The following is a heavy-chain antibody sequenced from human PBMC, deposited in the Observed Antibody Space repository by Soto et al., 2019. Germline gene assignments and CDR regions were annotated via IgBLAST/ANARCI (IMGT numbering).Heavy chain of an antibody. D-gene: IGHD2-21*02. Sequence: QVRLQESGPGLVKPSETLSLTCTVSGGSISSYYLNWIRQPPGQGLEWIGYVYNNGSTSYNPTLKSRVTITVDTSKNQFFLEESSVTAAYTAVCYFARDLWGYCCVACYPLDVWGQGTTVTVSS. V-gene: IGHV4-59*01. CDR3: ARDLWGYCCVACYPLDV. CDR2: VYNNGST. J-gene: IGHJ6*02. CDR1: GGSISSYY.